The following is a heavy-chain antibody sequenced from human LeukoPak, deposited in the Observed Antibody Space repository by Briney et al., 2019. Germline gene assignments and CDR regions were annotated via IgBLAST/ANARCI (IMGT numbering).Heavy chain of an antibody. CDR2: IYPGDSDT. J-gene: IGHJ1*01. Sequence: LGESLKISCKGSGYTFTNYWIGWVRQMPGKGLEWMALIYPGDSDTRYSPAFQGQVIISADKSISTAYLEWSSLKASDTAMYYCVRSRNSGWYRYFQHWGQGTLVIVSS. CDR3: VRSRNSGWYRYFQH. V-gene: IGHV5-51*01. D-gene: IGHD6-19*01. CDR1: GYTFTNYW.